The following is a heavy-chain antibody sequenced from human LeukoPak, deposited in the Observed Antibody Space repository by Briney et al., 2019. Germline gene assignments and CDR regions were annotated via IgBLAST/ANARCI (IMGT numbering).Heavy chain of an antibody. CDR2: ISGSGAST. J-gene: IGHJ4*02. D-gene: IGHD6-19*01. CDR1: GFSFSIYA. Sequence: TGGSLRLSCAASGFSFSIYAVSWVRQAPGKGLEWVSAISGSGASTYYADSVKGRFAISRDNSKNTLYLQMNSLRDEDTAVYYCAIPSPYGSGWYGGSDHWGQGTLVTVSS. CDR3: AIPSPYGSGWYGGSDH. V-gene: IGHV3-23*01.